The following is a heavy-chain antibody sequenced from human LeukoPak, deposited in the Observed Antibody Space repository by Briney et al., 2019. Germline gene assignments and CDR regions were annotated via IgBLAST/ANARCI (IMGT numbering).Heavy chain of an antibody. D-gene: IGHD3-22*01. V-gene: IGHV3-21*01. CDR1: GFTFSSYS. CDR2: ISSSSSYI. J-gene: IGHJ4*02. CDR3: ARDDYYDSNFDY. Sequence: GGSLRLSCAASGFTFSSYSMNWVRQAPGRGLEWVSSISSSSSYIYYADSVKGRFTISRDNSKNTLYLQMNSLRAEDTAVYYCARDDYYDSNFDYWGQGTLVTVSS.